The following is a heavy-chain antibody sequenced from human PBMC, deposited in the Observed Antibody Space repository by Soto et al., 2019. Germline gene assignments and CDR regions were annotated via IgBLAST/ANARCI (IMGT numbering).Heavy chain of an antibody. V-gene: IGHV1-69*01. D-gene: IGHD4-17*01. J-gene: IGHJ4*02. CDR1: GCTFSSYA. CDR2: NIPIFGTA. CDR3: ARGYGDLPFDY. Sequence: QVQLVQSGAEVKKPGSSVKVSCKASGCTFSSYAISWVRQAPGQGLEWMGGNIPIFGTANYAQKFQGRVAITADESTSTAYMELRSLRSEDTAVYYCARGYGDLPFDYWCKGTLVSVSS.